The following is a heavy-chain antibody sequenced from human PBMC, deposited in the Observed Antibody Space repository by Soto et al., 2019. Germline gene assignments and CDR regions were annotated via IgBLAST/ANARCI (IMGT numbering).Heavy chain of an antibody. CDR2: IDWDDDK. CDR1: GFSLSTSGMC. J-gene: IGHJ6*02. CDR3: ARGFAPMYYYYYGMDV. V-gene: IGHV2-70*01. Sequence: SGPTLVKPTQTLTLTCTFSGFSLSTSGMCVSWIRQPPGKALEWLALIDWDDDKYYSTSLKTRLTISKDTSKNQVVLTMTNMDPVDTATYYCARGFAPMYYYYYGMDVWGQGTTVTVSS.